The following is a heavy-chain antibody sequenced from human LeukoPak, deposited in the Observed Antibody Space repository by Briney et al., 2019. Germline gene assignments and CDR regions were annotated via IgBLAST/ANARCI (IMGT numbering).Heavy chain of an antibody. CDR3: ARQGGGWLIDY. CDR1: GGSISSYY. D-gene: IGHD6-19*01. V-gene: IGHV4-59*08. CDR2: IYYSGST. J-gene: IGHJ4*02. Sequence: SETLSLTCTVSGGSISSYYWSWIRQPPGKGLERIGYIYYSGSTNYNPSLKSRVTISVDTSKNQFSLKLSSVTAAGTAVYYCARQGGGWLIDYWGQGTLVTVSS.